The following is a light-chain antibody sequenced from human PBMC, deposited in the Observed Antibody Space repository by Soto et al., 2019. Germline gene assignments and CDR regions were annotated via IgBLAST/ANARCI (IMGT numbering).Light chain of an antibody. J-gene: IGKJ4*01. Sequence: DIQMTQSPSSLSASVGDTVTISCQASQGISNHLNWYQQKPGRAPKVLIYDASNLERGVPSKFSGSGSGTHFTFTISSLQAEDIAPYSCKKCDTLPLTFGGGTKVEIK. V-gene: IGKV1-33*01. CDR1: QGISNH. CDR2: DAS. CDR3: KKCDTLPLT.